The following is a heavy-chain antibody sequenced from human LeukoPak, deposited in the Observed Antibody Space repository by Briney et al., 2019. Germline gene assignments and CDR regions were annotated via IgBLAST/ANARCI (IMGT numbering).Heavy chain of an antibody. Sequence: SETLSLTCAVYGGSFSGYYWSWIRQPPGKGLEWIGEINHSGSTNYHPSLKSRVTISADTSKNQFSLKLSSVTAADTAVYYCARVGILTGYYRYFDYWGQGTLVTVSS. CDR1: GGSFSGYY. V-gene: IGHV4-34*01. CDR3: ARVGILTGYYRYFDY. CDR2: INHSGST. J-gene: IGHJ4*02. D-gene: IGHD3-9*01.